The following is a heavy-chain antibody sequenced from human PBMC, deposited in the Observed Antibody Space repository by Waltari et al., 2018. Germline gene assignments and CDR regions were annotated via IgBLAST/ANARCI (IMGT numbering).Heavy chain of an antibody. CDR2: INEDGSEK. V-gene: IGHV3-7*01. J-gene: IGHJ4*02. CDR3: ASGGHVDY. Sequence: EVQLVESGGGLVQPGGSLRLSCAASGLTFSRFWMRWVRQAPGKGLEWGANINEDGSEKHYVDSVKGRFTMSRDNAKNTLFQKMNSQRADDTAVYYCASGGHVDYCGQGTLVTVSS. CDR1: GLTFSRFW.